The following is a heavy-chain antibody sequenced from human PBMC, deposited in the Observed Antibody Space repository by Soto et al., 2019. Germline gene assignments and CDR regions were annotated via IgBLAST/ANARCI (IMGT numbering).Heavy chain of an antibody. D-gene: IGHD1-26*01. J-gene: IGHJ6*02. CDR2: INPNSGGT. CDR1: GYTFTGYY. V-gene: IGHV1-2*02. Sequence: ASVKVSCKASGYTFTGYYMHWVRQAPGQGLEWMGWINPNSGGTNYAQKFQGRVTMTRDTSISTAYMELSRLRSDDTAVYYCARGNSGYYYYGMDVWGQGTTVTVYS. CDR3: ARGNSGYYYYGMDV.